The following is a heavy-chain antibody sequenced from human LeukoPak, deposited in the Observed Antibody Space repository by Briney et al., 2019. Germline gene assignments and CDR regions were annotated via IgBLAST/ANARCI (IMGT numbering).Heavy chain of an antibody. CDR2: IGGGGSTI. Sequence: PGGSLRLSCAASGFTFSTYEMNWVRQAPGKGLEWVSYIGGGGSTIYYADSVKGRFTISRDNAKNSLYLQMNSLRVEDTAVYYCANGFPKRYWGQGALVTVSS. CDR1: GFTFSTYE. J-gene: IGHJ4*02. V-gene: IGHV3-48*03. CDR3: ANGFPKRY. D-gene: IGHD2-21*01.